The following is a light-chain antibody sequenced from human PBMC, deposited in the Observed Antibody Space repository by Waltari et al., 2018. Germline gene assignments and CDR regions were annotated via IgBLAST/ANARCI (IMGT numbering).Light chain of an antibody. CDR3: AAWDDSLYWV. CDR2: GNN. J-gene: IGLJ3*02. CDR1: SSNIGINY. V-gene: IGLV1-47*01. Sequence: QSVLTQQPSASGTPGQRVTISCSGSSSNIGINYVYWYQQLPGTAPKLLIYGNNQRPSGVPDRFSGSQSGTSASLAISGLRSKDEADYYCAAWDDSLYWVFGGGTKLTVL.